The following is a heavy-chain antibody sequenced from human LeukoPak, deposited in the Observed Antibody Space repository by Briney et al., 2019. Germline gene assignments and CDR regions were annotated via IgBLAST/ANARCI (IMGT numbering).Heavy chain of an antibody. V-gene: IGHV3-30*18. CDR1: GFTFSSYG. CDR3: AKDEGLATIHDAFDI. D-gene: IGHD5-24*01. Sequence: PGRSLRLSCAASGFTFSSYGMHWVRQAPGKGLEWVALISYDGSNKYYADSVKGRFTIYRDNSKNTLYLQMNSLRAEDTAVYYCAKDEGLATIHDAFDIWGQGTMVTVSS. CDR2: ISYDGSNK. J-gene: IGHJ3*02.